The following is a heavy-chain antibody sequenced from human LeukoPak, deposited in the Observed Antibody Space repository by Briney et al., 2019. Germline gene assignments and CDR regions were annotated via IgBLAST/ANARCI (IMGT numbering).Heavy chain of an antibody. CDR1: GGTFSSYA. V-gene: IGHV1-69*05. CDR3: ARSLYSGYDPFNWFDP. CDR2: IIPIFGTA. Sequence: SVKVSCKASGGTFSSYAISWVRQAPGQGLEWMGGIIPIFGTANYAQKFQGRVTITTDESTSTAYMELGSLRSEDTAVYYCARSLYSGYDPFNWFDPWGQGTLVTVSS. J-gene: IGHJ5*02. D-gene: IGHD5-12*01.